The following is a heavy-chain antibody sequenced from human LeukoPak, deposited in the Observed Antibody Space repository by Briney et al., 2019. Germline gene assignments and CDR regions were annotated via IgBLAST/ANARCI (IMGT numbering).Heavy chain of an antibody. J-gene: IGHJ6*02. V-gene: IGHV4-34*01. Sequence: SETLSLTCAVYGGSFSGYYWRWLRQPPGKGLEGIGEINHSGSTNYNPSLKSRVTISVDTSKNQFSLKLSSVTAADTAVYYCARAGYYYYYYGMDVWGQGTTVTVSS. CDR3: ARAGYYYYYYGMDV. CDR2: INHSGST. CDR1: GGSFSGYY.